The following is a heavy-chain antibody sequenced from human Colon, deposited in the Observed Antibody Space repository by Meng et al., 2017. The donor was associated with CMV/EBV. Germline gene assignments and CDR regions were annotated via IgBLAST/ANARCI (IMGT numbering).Heavy chain of an antibody. Sequence: GGSLRLSCAGSGFTFSDFEMNWVRQAPGKGLEWVAHITGNSNSIDYVDPVKGRFTISRDNAKNSLYLEMNSLRVEDTALYYCAKDVNPDSSGYFFEYWGQGTLVTVSS. V-gene: IGHV3-48*03. CDR1: GFTFSDFE. J-gene: IGHJ4*02. CDR2: ITGNSNSI. CDR3: AKDVNPDSSGYFFEY. D-gene: IGHD3-22*01.